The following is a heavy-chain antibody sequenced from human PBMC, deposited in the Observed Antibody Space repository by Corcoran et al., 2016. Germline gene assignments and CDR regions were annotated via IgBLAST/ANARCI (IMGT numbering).Heavy chain of an antibody. CDR2: FYYGGST. CDR3: AWGWGEFDL. D-gene: IGHD3-16*01. V-gene: IGHV4-39*07. CDR1: GGSISSTTYS. J-gene: IGHJ2*01. Sequence: QVQLQQSGPGLVKPSETLSLTCTVSGGSISSTTYSWGWIRQPPGKGLEGIGSFYYGGSTDYNPSLKNRVTSSVDTSNNQFSLKLSSVTAADTALYFCAWGWGEFDLWGRGTLVTVSS.